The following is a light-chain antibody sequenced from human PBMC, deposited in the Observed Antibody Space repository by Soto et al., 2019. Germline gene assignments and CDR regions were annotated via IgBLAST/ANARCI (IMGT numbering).Light chain of an antibody. CDR3: SSYTSSSTYV. CDR2: EVS. Sequence: QSALTQPPSVPGSPGQSVTISCTGTSSDVGNYNRVSWYQQPPGTAPKVIIYEVSNRPSGVPDRFSGSKSGNTASLTISGLQAEDEADYYCSSYTSSSTYVFGTGTKVTVL. CDR1: SSDVGNYNR. J-gene: IGLJ1*01. V-gene: IGLV2-18*02.